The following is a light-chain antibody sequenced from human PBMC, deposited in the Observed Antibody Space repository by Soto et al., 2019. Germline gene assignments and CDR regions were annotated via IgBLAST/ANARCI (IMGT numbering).Light chain of an antibody. V-gene: IGLV2-14*01. J-gene: IGLJ1*01. CDR3: CSYVSSKTYV. Sequence: QSALTQPASVSGSPGQSITISCTGTRTDVGGYNFVSWYQQHPGKAPKVIIYEVSNRPSGVSDRFSGSKPDNTASLTISGLQAEDEADYYCCSYVSSKTYVFGTGTKLTVL. CDR1: RTDVGGYNF. CDR2: EVS.